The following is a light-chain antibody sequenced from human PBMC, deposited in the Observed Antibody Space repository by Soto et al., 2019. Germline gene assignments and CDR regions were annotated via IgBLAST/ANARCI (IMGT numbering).Light chain of an antibody. CDR2: EVS. CDR1: SSDVGGYNF. V-gene: IGLV2-14*01. J-gene: IGLJ2*01. Sequence: QSALTQPASVSGSPGQSITISCTGTSSDVGGYNFVSWYQHHPGKAPKLIIYEVSNRPSGVSNRFSPSKSGNTASLTISGLQAEDEADYYCSSYTNSSTLVGSGGGTKVTVL. CDR3: SSYTNSSTLVG.